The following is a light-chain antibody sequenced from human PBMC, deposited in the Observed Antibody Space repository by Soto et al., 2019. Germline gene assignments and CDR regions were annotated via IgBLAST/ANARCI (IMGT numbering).Light chain of an antibody. CDR2: GAS. V-gene: IGKV3-20*01. J-gene: IGKJ1*01. CDR1: QIVSSSY. Sequence: EIVLTQSPGTLSLSPGERATLSCRASQIVSSSYLAWYQQKPSQAPRLLIYGASSRATGIPDRFSGSGSGTDFTLTISRLEPEDFAVYYCQQYGSSLTWTFGQGTKVDIK. CDR3: QQYGSSLTWT.